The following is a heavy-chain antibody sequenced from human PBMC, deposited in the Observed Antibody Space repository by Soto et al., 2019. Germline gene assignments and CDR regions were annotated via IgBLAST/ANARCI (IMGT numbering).Heavy chain of an antibody. V-gene: IGHV6-1*01. CDR1: GDSVSSNSAA. CDR3: ARGAAGAFDF. Sequence: SQTLSLTCVISGDSVSSNSAAWNWIRQPPSRGLEWLGRTYYRSKWYSDYAVSVQSRITINPDTSKNQFSLQLNSVTPEDTAIYYCARGAAGAFDFWGQGTMVTVSS. J-gene: IGHJ3*01. CDR2: TYYRSKWYS.